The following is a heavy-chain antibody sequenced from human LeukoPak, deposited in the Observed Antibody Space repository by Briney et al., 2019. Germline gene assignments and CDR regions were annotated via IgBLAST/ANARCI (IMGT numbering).Heavy chain of an antibody. Sequence: ASVKVSCKASGYTFTSYYMHWVRQAPGQGLEWMGIINPSGGSTSYAQKFQGRVTMTRDMSTSTVYMELSSLRSEDTAVYYCARGRDSGYDEDSLAGYWGRGTLVTVSS. CDR3: ARGRDSGYDEDSLAGY. D-gene: IGHD5-12*01. CDR1: GYTFTSYY. V-gene: IGHV1-46*01. CDR2: INPSGGST. J-gene: IGHJ4*02.